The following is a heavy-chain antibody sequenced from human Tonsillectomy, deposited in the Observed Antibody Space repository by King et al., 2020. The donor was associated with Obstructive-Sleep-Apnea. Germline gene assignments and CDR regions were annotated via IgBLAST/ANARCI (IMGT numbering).Heavy chain of an antibody. V-gene: IGHV3-30*04. J-gene: IGHJ5*02. CDR1: GFTLSNYV. Sequence: VQLVESGGGVVQPERSLRLSCAASGFTLSNYVMYWVRQAPGKGLERVAVISYDGSNKYYADSVKGRFTISRDNSKNTLYLQMNSLRAEDTAVYYCARECYYGSGSPLDPWGQGTLVSVSS. CDR3: ARECYYGSGSPLDP. D-gene: IGHD3-10*01. CDR2: ISYDGSNK.